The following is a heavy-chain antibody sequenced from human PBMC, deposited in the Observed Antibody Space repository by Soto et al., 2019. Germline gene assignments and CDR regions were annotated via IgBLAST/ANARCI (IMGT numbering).Heavy chain of an antibody. Sequence: GGSLRLSCAASGFTFSSYAMSWVRQAPGKGLEWVSAISGSGGSTYYTDSVKGRFTISRDNSKNTLYLQMNSLRAEDTALYYCAKGPTIFGVVIIQDYYYGMYVWGQGTTVTVSS. D-gene: IGHD3-3*01. CDR3: AKGPTIFGVVIIQDYYYGMYV. CDR2: ISGSGGST. J-gene: IGHJ6*02. CDR1: GFTFSSYA. V-gene: IGHV3-23*01.